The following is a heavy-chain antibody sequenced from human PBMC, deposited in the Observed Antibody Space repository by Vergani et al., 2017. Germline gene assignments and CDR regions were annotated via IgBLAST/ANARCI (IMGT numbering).Heavy chain of an antibody. CDR2: IYYSGST. D-gene: IGHD3-3*01. CDR1: GGSISSYY. J-gene: IGHJ6*03. Sequence: QVQLQESGPGLVKPSETLSLTCTVSGGSISSYYWSWIRQPPGQGLEWIGYIYYSGSTNYNPPLKSRVTISVDTSKNQFSLKLRSVTAADTAVYYCARDAADASYYDFWSGSAPPYDYYYYMVVCGKGTTVTVSS. V-gene: IGHV4-59*01. CDR3: ARDAADASYYDFWSGSAPPYDYYYYMVV.